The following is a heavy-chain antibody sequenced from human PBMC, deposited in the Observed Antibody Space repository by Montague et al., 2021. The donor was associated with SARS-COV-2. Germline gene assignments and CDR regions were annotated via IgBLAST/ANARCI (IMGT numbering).Heavy chain of an antibody. CDR3: ARATLYMDA. V-gene: IGHV3-7*01. J-gene: IGHJ6*03. CDR2: IKHDESEK. CDR1: GFTFSGYW. Sequence: SRRLSCAASGFTFSGYWMSWVRQAPGKGLEWVANIKHDESEKYYVDSVKGRFTISRDNAKNSLYLQVNSLRAEDTAVYYCARATLYMDAWGKGTTVTVSS.